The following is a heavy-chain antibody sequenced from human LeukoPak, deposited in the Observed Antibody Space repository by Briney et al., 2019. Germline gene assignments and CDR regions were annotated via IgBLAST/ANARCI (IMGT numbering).Heavy chain of an antibody. J-gene: IGHJ4*02. CDR1: GFTFSNYG. D-gene: IGHD6-19*01. Sequence: PGGSLRLSCAASGFTFSNYGMHWVRQAPGKGLEWVTFISFDGNNKYYADSVKGRFTISRDNSKNTLYLQMNSLRAEDTAVYYCAKDQNVRRGGIAMAGTDYWGQGTLVTVSS. CDR2: ISFDGNNK. V-gene: IGHV3-30*18. CDR3: AKDQNVRRGGIAMAGTDY.